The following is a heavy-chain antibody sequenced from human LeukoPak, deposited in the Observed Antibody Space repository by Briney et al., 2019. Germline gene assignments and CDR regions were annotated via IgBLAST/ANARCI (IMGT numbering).Heavy chain of an antibody. Sequence: GGSLRLSCEASGFTFTSNSMNWVRQAPGKGLEWVSSIGSRSRYIKYADSVKGRFTISRDNAKNSLYLQMNSLRVEDTAVYYCARGYPGYNYGGFTDYWGQGTLVTVSS. CDR2: IGSRSRYI. CDR3: ARGYPGYNYGGFTDY. D-gene: IGHD5-24*01. J-gene: IGHJ4*02. V-gene: IGHV3-21*03. CDR1: GFTFTSNS.